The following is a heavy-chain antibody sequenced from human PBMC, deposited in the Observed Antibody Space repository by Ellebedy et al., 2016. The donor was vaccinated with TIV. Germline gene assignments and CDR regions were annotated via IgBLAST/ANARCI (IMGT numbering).Heavy chain of an antibody. J-gene: IGHJ4*02. CDR3: ASARSDYFDY. CDR1: GFTFSSYA. Sequence: GESLKISXAASGFTFSSYAMSWVRQAPGKGLEWVSAISGSGGSTYYADSVKGRFTISRDNSKNTLYLQMNSLRAEDAAVYYCASARSDYFDYWGQGTLVTVSS. D-gene: IGHD6-13*01. V-gene: IGHV3-23*01. CDR2: ISGSGGST.